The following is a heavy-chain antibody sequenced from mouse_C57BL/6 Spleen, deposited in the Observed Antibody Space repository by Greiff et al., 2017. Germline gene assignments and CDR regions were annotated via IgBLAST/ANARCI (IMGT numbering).Heavy chain of an antibody. CDR3: ARALRQLRPFAY. CDR2: IDPSDSYT. D-gene: IGHD3-2*02. Sequence: QVQLQQPGAELVMPGASVKLSCKASGYTFTSYWMHWVKQRPGQGLEWIGEIDPSDSYTNYNQKFKGKSTLTVDKSSSTAYMQLSSLTSEDAAVYYCARALRQLRPFAYWGQGTLVTVSA. J-gene: IGHJ3*01. V-gene: IGHV1-69*01. CDR1: GYTFTSYW.